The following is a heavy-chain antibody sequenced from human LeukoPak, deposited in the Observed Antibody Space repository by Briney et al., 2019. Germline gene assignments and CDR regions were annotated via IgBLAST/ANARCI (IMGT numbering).Heavy chain of an antibody. V-gene: IGHV3-53*01. D-gene: IGHD3-10*01. Sequence: GGSLRLSCAVSGFTVSSNYMSWVRQAPGKGLEWVSVIYSGGDTHYADSVKGRFTISRDNSKNTLYLQMNSLRAEDTAGYYCASGRGRASDYYYGMDVWGQGTTVTVSS. CDR2: IYSGGDT. J-gene: IGHJ6*02. CDR1: GFTVSSNY. CDR3: ASGRGRASDYYYGMDV.